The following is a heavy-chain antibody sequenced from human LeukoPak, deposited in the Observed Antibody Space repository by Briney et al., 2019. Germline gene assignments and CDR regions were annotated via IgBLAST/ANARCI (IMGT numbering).Heavy chain of an antibody. Sequence: SETLSLTCTVSGGSISSYYWSWIRQPAGKGLEWIGRLYTSGSTNYNPSLKSRVTISVDTSKNQFSLKLSSVTAADTAVYYCARDYTIAAAGTGWFDPWGQGTLVTVSS. CDR2: LYTSGST. D-gene: IGHD6-13*01. J-gene: IGHJ5*02. CDR3: ARDYTIAAAGTGWFDP. CDR1: GGSISSYY. V-gene: IGHV4-4*07.